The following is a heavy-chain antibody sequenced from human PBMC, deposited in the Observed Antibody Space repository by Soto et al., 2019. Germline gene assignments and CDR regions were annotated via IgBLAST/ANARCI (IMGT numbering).Heavy chain of an antibody. CDR2: IIPIFGTA. CDR3: ASVPPRGQWYFDY. Sequence: QVQLVQSGAEVKKPGSSVKVSCKASGGTFSSYAISWVRQAPGQGLEWMGGIIPIFGTANYAQKFQGRVTXNXDXCTSTAYMELSSLRSEDTAVYYCASVPPRGQWYFDYWGQGTLVTVSS. J-gene: IGHJ4*02. D-gene: IGHD2-2*01. V-gene: IGHV1-69*05. CDR1: GGTFSSYA.